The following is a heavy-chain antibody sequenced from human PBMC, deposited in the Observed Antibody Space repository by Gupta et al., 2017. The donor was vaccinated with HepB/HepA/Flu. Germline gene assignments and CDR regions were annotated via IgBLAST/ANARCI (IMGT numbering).Heavy chain of an antibody. D-gene: IGHD3-3*01. CDR3: ARGYYDFWSGYPHNWFDP. CDR2: IYYSGST. Sequence: QLQLQESGPGLVKPSETLSLTCTVSGGSISSSRYYWGWIRQPPGKGLEWIGSIYYSGSTYYNPSLKSRVTISVDTSKNQFSLKLSSVTAADTAVYYCARGYYDFWSGYPHNWFDPWGQGTLVTVSS. CDR1: GGSISSSRYY. V-gene: IGHV4-39*01. J-gene: IGHJ5*02.